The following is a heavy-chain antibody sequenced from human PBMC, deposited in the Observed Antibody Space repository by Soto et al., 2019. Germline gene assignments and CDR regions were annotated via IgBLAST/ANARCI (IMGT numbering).Heavy chain of an antibody. CDR1: GYSFTSYW. Sequence: GESLKISCKGSGYSFTSYWIGWVRQMPGKGLEWMGIIYPGDSDTRYSPSFQGQVTISADKSISTAYLQWSSLKASDTAMYYCASQDIVVVTAARDDAFDIWGQGTMVTVSS. CDR3: ASQDIVVVTAARDDAFDI. D-gene: IGHD2-2*01. V-gene: IGHV5-51*01. J-gene: IGHJ3*02. CDR2: IYPGDSDT.